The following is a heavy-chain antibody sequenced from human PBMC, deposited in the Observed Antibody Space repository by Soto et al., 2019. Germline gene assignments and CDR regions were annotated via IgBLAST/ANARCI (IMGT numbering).Heavy chain of an antibody. CDR2: MNRNSGNT. CDR1: GYTFTSYD. D-gene: IGHD7-27*01. CDR3: ATGDVGNFLFDY. Sequence: ASVKVSCKASGYTFTSYDINWVRQATGQGLEWMGWMNRNSGNTGYAQKFQGRVTMTRNTSISTAYMELSSLRSEDTAVYYCATGDVGNFLFDYWGQGTLVTVSS. J-gene: IGHJ4*02. V-gene: IGHV1-8*01.